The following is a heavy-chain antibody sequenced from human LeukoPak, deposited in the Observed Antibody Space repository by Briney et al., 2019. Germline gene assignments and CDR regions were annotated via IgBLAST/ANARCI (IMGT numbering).Heavy chain of an antibody. V-gene: IGHV3-21*01. CDR3: ATLAAVYSSSWYNSGLLDY. Sequence: PGGSLRLSCAASGFTFSSYSMNWVRQAPGKGVEWVSSISSSSSYIYYADSVKGRYTISRDNAKNTLYLQMNSMRAEDTAVYYCATLAAVYSSSWYNSGLLDYWGQGTLVTVSS. CDR1: GFTFSSYS. J-gene: IGHJ4*02. CDR2: ISSSSSYI. D-gene: IGHD6-13*01.